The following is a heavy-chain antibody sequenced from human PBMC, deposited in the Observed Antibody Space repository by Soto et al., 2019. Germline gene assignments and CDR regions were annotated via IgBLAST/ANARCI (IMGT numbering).Heavy chain of an antibody. Sequence: GGSLRLSCAASGFTFSSYAMSWVRQAPGKGLEWVSAISGSGGSTYYADSVKGRFTISRDNSKNTLSLQMNSLRAEDTAVYYCARAFYYDFWTFDYWGQGTLVTVSS. J-gene: IGHJ4*02. D-gene: IGHD3-3*01. CDR2: ISGSGGST. CDR3: ARAFYYDFWTFDY. CDR1: GFTFSSYA. V-gene: IGHV3-23*01.